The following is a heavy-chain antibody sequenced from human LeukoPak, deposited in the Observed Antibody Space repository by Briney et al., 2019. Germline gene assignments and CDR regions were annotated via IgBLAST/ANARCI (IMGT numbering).Heavy chain of an antibody. D-gene: IGHD6-19*01. J-gene: IGHJ4*02. CDR1: GGTFSSYA. CDR3: ARGEDSSGSGY. CDR2: IIPIFGTA. Sequence: ASVKVSCKASGGTFSSYAISWVRQAPGQGLEWMGGIIPIFGTAYYAQKFQGRVTITTDEPTSTAYMELSSLRSEDTAVYYCARGEDSSGSGYWGQGTLVTVSS. V-gene: IGHV1-69*05.